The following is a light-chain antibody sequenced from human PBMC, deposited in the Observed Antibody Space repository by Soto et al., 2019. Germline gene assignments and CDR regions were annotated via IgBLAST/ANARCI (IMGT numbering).Light chain of an antibody. Sequence: DIQMTQSPSTLSASVGDRVTITCRASQGISNSLAWFQQKPGRVPKRLIYGASTLHSWAPSRFSGSASGAAFTLTISSLQPEDFATYYCLQYNSYTFTFGGGTKVDIK. CDR1: QGISNS. V-gene: IGKV1-17*03. CDR3: LQYNSYTFT. J-gene: IGKJ4*01. CDR2: GAS.